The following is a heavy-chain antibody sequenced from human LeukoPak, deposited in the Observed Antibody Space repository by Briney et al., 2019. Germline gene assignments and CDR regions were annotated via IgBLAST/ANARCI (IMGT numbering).Heavy chain of an antibody. CDR3: AKDDVDFWSGSKNNRPIDY. Sequence: GGALRLTCAASGFTFSSHAMSWVRQAPAKGLEWVSPISGCGGSTYHADSVKGRFTISRDNSKNTLYLQMNSLRAEDTAVYYCAKDDVDFWSGSKNNRPIDYWGQGTLVTVSS. V-gene: IGHV3-23*01. CDR1: GFTFSSHA. D-gene: IGHD3-3*01. J-gene: IGHJ4*02. CDR2: ISGCGGST.